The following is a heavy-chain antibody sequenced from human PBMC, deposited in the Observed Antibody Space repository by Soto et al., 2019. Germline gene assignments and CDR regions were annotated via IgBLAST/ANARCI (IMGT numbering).Heavy chain of an antibody. Sequence: SEALALPCRVSDGSIGSDYWSWIRQPPGKGLEWIGYIYYSGSTNYNPSLKSRVTISVDTSKNQFSLKLSSVTAADTAVYYCARESGSSWYFWFDPWGQGTLVTV. V-gene: IGHV4-59*01. CDR2: IYYSGST. D-gene: IGHD6-13*01. J-gene: IGHJ5*02. CDR1: DGSIGSDY. CDR3: ARESGSSWYFWFDP.